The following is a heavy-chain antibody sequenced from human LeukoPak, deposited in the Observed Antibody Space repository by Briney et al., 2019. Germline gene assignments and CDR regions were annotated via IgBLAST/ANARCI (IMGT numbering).Heavy chain of an antibody. J-gene: IGHJ3*02. Sequence: GGSLRLSCEASGFTVSSTHMVWVRQAPGKGLEWVSVTYTGGNSNYAGSVQGRFIISRDTSKNTLYLQMNNLRAEDSALYYCARGGRGSAAVVAPRSFDIWGQGTMVTVSS. D-gene: IGHD3-22*01. V-gene: IGHV3-53*01. CDR1: GFTVSSTH. CDR3: ARGGRGSAAVVAPRSFDI. CDR2: TYTGGNS.